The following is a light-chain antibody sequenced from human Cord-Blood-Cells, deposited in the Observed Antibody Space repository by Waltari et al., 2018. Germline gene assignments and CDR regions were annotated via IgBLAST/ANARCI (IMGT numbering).Light chain of an antibody. Sequence: SYELTPPPSVSVSPGQTARNTSSADALPMQYAYCYQQKPGQAPVLVIYKDSERPSGIPERFSGSSSGKTVTLTISGVQAEDEADYYCQSADSSGTYVVFGGGTKLTVL. CDR2: KDS. J-gene: IGLJ2*01. V-gene: IGLV3-25*03. CDR3: QSADSSGTYVV. CDR1: ALPMQY.